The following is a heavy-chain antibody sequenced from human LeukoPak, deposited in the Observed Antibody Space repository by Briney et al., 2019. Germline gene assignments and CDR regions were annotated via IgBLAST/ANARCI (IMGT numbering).Heavy chain of an antibody. CDR3: ARERKSSYDTLTGYYKSDAFDI. CDR1: GYSLITYG. D-gene: IGHD3-9*01. V-gene: IGHV1-18*01. Sequence: ASVKVSCKAAGYSLITYGISWVRQAPGQGLEWMGWISAYNGNTNYAQKLQGRVTVTTDTSTNTAYMELRSLRSVDTAVYYCARERKSSYDTLTGYYKSDAFDIWGQGTMVTVSS. CDR2: ISAYNGNT. J-gene: IGHJ3*02.